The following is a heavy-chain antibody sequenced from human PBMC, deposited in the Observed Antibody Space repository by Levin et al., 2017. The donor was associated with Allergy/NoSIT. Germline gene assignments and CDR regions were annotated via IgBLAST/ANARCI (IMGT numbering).Heavy chain of an antibody. Sequence: PGGSLRLSCTASGLSFGDYAMSWFRQAPGKGLEWVGFIRSKAYGGTTEYAASVKGRFTISTNDSKSIAYLQMNSLKSEDTAVYYCASTRGIYVDCWGQGTLVTVSS. CDR2: IRSKAYGGTT. J-gene: IGHJ4*02. CDR3: ASTRGIYVDC. CDR1: GLSFGDYA. V-gene: IGHV3-49*03. D-gene: IGHD3-16*01.